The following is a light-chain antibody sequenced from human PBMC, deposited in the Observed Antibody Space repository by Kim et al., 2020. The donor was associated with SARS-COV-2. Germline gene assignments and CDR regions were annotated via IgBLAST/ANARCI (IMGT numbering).Light chain of an antibody. CDR3: SSYTISSTVV. Sequence: QSVLTQPASVSGSPGQSITISCTGTSSDVGGYNYVSWYQQHPGKAPKLMIYDVSKRPSGVSNRFSGSKSGNTASLTISGLQAEDEADYYCSSYTISSTVVFGGGTQLTVL. J-gene: IGLJ2*01. CDR2: DVS. V-gene: IGLV2-14*01. CDR1: SSDVGGYNY.